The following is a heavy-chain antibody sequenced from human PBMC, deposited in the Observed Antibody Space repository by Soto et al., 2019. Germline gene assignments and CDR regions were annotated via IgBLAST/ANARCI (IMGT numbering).Heavy chain of an antibody. CDR3: AAFGVLVPYGMGV. J-gene: IGHJ6*02. V-gene: IGHV3-21*01. CDR2: ITSSSSHI. D-gene: IGHD3-3*01. Sequence: PGGSLSLSCAASGFTFSDYNMNWVRQAPGKGLEWVSSITSSSSHIYYADSVKGRFTISRDNAKNSLFLQMNSLRAGDTATYFCAAFGVLVPYGMGVWGQGTTVTVSS. CDR1: GFTFSDYN.